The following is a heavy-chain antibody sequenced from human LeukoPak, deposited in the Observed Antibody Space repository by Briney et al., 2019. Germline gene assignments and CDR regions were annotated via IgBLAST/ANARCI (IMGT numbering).Heavy chain of an antibody. Sequence: SETLSLTCTVAGGSISSYYWSWSRKPPGKRLEWIGEINHSASTNYNPSLKSRVTISVDTSKNQFSLKLSSVTAADTAVYYCARLIPRYSYGYDYWGQGTLVTVSS. D-gene: IGHD5-18*01. V-gene: IGHV4-34*01. CDR1: GGSISSYY. CDR2: INHSAST. J-gene: IGHJ4*02. CDR3: ARLIPRYSYGYDY.